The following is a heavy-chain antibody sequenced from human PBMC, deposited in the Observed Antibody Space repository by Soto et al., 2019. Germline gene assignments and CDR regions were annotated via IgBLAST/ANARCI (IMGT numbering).Heavy chain of an antibody. CDR2: ISSSSSYT. V-gene: IGHV3-11*06. Sequence: PGGSLRLSCAASGFTFSDYYMSWIRQAPGKGLEWVSYISSSSSYTNYADSVKGRFTISRDNAKNSLYLQMNSLRAEDTAVYYCARDPNGGSEAYWGQGTLVTVSS. D-gene: IGHD1-26*01. J-gene: IGHJ4*02. CDR3: ARDPNGGSEAY. CDR1: GFTFSDYY.